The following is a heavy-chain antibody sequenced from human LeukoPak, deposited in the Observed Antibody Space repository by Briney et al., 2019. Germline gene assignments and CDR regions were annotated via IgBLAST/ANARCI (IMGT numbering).Heavy chain of an antibody. CDR1: GYTFTGYY. J-gene: IGHJ4*02. Sequence: GASVKVSCKAPGYTFTGYYMHWVRQAPGQGLEWMGWINPNSGGTNYAQKFQGRVTMTRDTSISTAYMELSRLRSDDTAVYYCARDTLSPYYYDSRAPTLGYWGQGTLVTVSS. V-gene: IGHV1-2*02. D-gene: IGHD3-22*01. CDR3: ARDTLSPYYYDSRAPTLGY. CDR2: INPNSGGT.